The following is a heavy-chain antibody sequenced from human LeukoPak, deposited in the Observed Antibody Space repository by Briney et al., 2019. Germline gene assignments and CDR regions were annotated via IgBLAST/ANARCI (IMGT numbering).Heavy chain of an antibody. CDR3: ARGEPRIARPGAPPFDL. V-gene: IGHV4-59*01. CDR2: VYYSGST. J-gene: IGHJ2*01. Sequence: KPSETLSLTCTVSGVSISSYYWQWIRQPPGNRLEWIGYVYYSGSTDYNPSLKSRVTISVDTSKNQFSLKLTSVTAADTAVYYCARGEPRIARPGAPPFDLWGRGTLVTVSS. CDR1: GVSISSYY. D-gene: IGHD6-13*01.